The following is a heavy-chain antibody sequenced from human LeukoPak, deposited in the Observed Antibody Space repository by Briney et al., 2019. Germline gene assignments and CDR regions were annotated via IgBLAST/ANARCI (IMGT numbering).Heavy chain of an antibody. CDR2: IYYSGST. J-gene: IGHJ3*02. V-gene: IGHV4-31*03. CDR3: ARFDTMMFLDAFDI. Sequence: SQTLSLTCTVSGGSISSGGYYWSWIRQHPGKGLEWIGYIYYSGSTYYNPSLKSRVTISVDTSKNQFSLKLSSVTAADTAVYYCARFDTMMFLDAFDIWGQGTMVTVSS. CDR1: GGSISSGGYY. D-gene: IGHD3-22*01.